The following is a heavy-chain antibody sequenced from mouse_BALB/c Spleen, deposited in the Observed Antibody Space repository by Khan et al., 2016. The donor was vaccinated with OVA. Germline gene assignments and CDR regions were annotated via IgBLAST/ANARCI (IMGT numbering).Heavy chain of an antibody. J-gene: IGHJ4*01. D-gene: IGHD1-1*01. CDR3: NPFYGSSYDAMDY. V-gene: IGHV14-4*02. Sequence: EVQLQQSGAELVRSGASVKLSCTASGFNIKDYYMHWVKQRPEQGLEWIGWIDPENGDTEYAPKFQGKATMTADTSSNTAYLQISSLTSEDTAVYYCNPFYGSSYDAMDYWGQGTSVTVSS. CDR2: IDPENGDT. CDR1: GFNIKDYY.